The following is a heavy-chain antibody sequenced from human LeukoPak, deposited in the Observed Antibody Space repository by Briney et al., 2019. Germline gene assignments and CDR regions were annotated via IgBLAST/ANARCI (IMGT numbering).Heavy chain of an antibody. J-gene: IGHJ4*02. CDR1: GGSISSSSYY. V-gene: IGHV4-39*07. CDR3: ARVVVGLIDY. Sequence: SETLSLTCTVSGGSISSSSYYWGWIRQPPGKGLEWIGSIYYSGSTYYNPSLKSRVTISVDTSKIQFSLKLSSVTAADTAVYYCARVVVGLIDYWGQGTLVTVSS. CDR2: IYYSGST. D-gene: IGHD2-15*01.